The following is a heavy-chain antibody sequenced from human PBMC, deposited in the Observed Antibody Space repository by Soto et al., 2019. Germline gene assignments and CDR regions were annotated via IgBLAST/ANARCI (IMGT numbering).Heavy chain of an antibody. Sequence: SETLSLTCSVSGTSVSNYSWSWIRQPAGKGLEHIGRIYTSGSTSYNPSLKSRVTMSMDTSQTQIYLNLTSVTAADTAVYYCARGGIQLSYAFDYWGQGIQVTVSS. CDR2: IYTSGST. J-gene: IGHJ4*02. CDR1: GTSVSNYS. CDR3: ARGGIQLSYAFDY. D-gene: IGHD5-18*01. V-gene: IGHV4-4*07.